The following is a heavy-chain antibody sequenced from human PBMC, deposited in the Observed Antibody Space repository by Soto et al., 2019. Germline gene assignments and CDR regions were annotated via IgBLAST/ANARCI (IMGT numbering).Heavy chain of an antibody. CDR3: ARVRGYSTYYFDY. V-gene: IGHV1-3*01. J-gene: IGHJ4*02. CDR1: GYTFTSYA. Sequence: PGPQVKVSCKASGYTFTSYAMHWVRQAPGQRLEWMGWINAGNGNTKYSQKFQGRITITRDTSASTAYMELSSLRSEDTAVYYCARVRGYSTYYFDYWGQGTLVTVSS. CDR2: INAGNGNT. D-gene: IGHD6-13*01.